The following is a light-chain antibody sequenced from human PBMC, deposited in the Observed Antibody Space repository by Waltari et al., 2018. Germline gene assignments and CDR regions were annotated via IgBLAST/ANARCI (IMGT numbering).Light chain of an antibody. CDR2: DAS. V-gene: IGKV3-20*01. CDR3: QQYGTSPIYT. CDR1: QDVRRNF. J-gene: IGKJ2*01. Sequence: EIVLTQSPGTLSLSPGERVTLSCRASQDVRRNFIAWYQQKPGQAPRRLVYDASSRATGIPDRFSGSGSGTDFSLSISTLEPEDSAVYYCQQYGTSPIYTFGQGTKLEIK.